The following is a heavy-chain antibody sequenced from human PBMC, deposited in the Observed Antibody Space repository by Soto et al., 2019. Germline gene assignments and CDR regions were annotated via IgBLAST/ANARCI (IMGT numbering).Heavy chain of an antibody. CDR3: ARASMPKAHFDY. V-gene: IGHV4-4*07. Sequence: SETLSLTCTVSGGSIRGFYWSWIRQPAGKGLEWIGRMHSTGSANYNPSLKSRVTISIDMSKNQVSLKLTSVTAADTALYFCARASMPKAHFDYWGQGTLVTVSS. CDR1: GGSIRGFY. CDR2: MHSTGSA. J-gene: IGHJ4*02. D-gene: IGHD2-2*01.